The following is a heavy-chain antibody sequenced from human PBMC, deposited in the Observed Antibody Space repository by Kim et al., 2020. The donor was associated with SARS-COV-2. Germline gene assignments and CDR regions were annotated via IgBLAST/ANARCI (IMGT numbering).Heavy chain of an antibody. D-gene: IGHD2-15*01. CDR2: IYYSGST. CDR3: ARRGRAYSPHALDAFDI. CDR1: GGSISSGGYY. V-gene: IGHV4-31*03. J-gene: IGHJ3*02. Sequence: SETLSLTCTVSGGSISSGGYYWSWIRQHPGKGLEWIGYIYYSGSTYYNPSLKSRVTISVDTSKNQFSLKLSSVTAADTAVYYCARRGRAYSPHALDAFDIWGQGTMVTVSS.